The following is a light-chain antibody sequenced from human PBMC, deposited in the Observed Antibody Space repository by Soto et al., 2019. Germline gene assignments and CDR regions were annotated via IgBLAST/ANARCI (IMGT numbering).Light chain of an antibody. V-gene: IGKV1-39*01. CDR3: QHTYIISWT. Sequence: DIQLTQSPSSLSASVGDRVTITCRTSESIATYLNWFQQRPGKAPKLLIYAASNLQSGLPSRFSGSGSGTDFTLTISILQPEDFAAYYCQHTYIISWTFGQGTKVEVE. J-gene: IGKJ1*01. CDR1: ESIATY. CDR2: AAS.